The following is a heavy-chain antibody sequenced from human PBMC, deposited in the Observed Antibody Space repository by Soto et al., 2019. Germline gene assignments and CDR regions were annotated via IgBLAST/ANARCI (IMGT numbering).Heavy chain of an antibody. V-gene: IGHV3-30*18. CDR2: ISYDGSNK. J-gene: IGHJ2*01. CDR1: GFTFSSYG. Sequence: QVQLVESGGGVVQPGRSLRLSCAASGFTFSSYGMHWVRQAPGKGLEWVAVISYDGSNKYYADSVKGRFTISRDNSKNTLYLQIKSLRAEDTAVYYCAKDPGGFLEWLFPWGAYWYFDLWGRGTLVTVSS. CDR3: AKDPGGFLEWLFPWGAYWYFDL. D-gene: IGHD3-3*01.